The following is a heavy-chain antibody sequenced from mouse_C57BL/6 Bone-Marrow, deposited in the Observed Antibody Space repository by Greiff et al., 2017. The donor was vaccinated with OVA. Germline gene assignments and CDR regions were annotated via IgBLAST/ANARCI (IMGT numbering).Heavy chain of an antibody. V-gene: IGHV1-75*01. CDR1: GYTFTDYY. CDR2: IFPGSGST. CDR3: ARWRLLRSNFDY. J-gene: IGHJ2*01. D-gene: IGHD1-1*01. Sequence: QVQLQQSGPELVKPGASVKISCKASGYTFTDYYINWVKQRPGQGLEWIGWIFPGSGSTYYNEKFKGKATLTVDKSSSTAYMLLRSLPSEDSAVYFCARWRLLRSNFDYWGQGTTLTVSS.